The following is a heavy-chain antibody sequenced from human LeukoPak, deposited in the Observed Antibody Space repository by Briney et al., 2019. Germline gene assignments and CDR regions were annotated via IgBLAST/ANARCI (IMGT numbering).Heavy chain of an antibody. CDR1: GFTFSNYW. D-gene: IGHD1-26*01. J-gene: IGHJ3*02. CDR3: AKRGDGPGVVGAFDI. CDR2: IQQHGSET. V-gene: IGHV3-7*03. Sequence: GGSLRLSCEGSGFTFSNYWMSWVRQAPGKGLEWVANIQQHGSETYYGDSVKGRFTISRDNAKNSLYLQMNSLRAEDTAVYYCAKRGDGPGVVGAFDIWGQGTMVTVSS.